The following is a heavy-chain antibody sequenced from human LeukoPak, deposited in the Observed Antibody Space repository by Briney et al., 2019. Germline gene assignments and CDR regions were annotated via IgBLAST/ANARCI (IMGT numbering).Heavy chain of an antibody. Sequence: RASVKVSCKASEGTFSSYAISWVRQAPGQGLEWMGGIIPIFGTANYAQKFQGRVTITTDESTSTAYMELSSLRSEDTAVYYCARPQERGAAAGTGYGSNEAEDAFDIWGQGTMVTVSS. CDR1: EGTFSSYA. D-gene: IGHD6-13*01. CDR3: ARPQERGAAAGTGYGSNEAEDAFDI. J-gene: IGHJ3*02. V-gene: IGHV1-69*05. CDR2: IIPIFGTA.